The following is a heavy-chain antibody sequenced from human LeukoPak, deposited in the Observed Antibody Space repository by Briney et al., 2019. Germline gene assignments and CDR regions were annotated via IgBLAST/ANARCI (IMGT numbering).Heavy chain of an antibody. D-gene: IGHD1-26*01. V-gene: IGHV3-23*01. CDR2: FSGSGDWT. CDR3: ARPRQGDSESYIDFEY. J-gene: IGHJ4*02. CDR1: GFTFRNYA. Sequence: GGSLRLSCAASGFTFRNYAKNWVRQAPGKGLEWVSGFSGSGDWTHYADSVKGRFTVSRDTSKNTLYLQMSSLRAEDTAVYYCARPRQGDSESYIDFEYWGQGILVTVSS.